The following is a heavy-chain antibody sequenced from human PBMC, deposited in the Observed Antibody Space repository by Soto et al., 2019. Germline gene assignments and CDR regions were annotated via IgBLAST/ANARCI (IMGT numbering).Heavy chain of an antibody. J-gene: IGHJ4*02. Sequence: EVQLVESGGGLVKPGGSLRLSCAASGFTFSSYSMNWVRQAPGKGLEWVSSISSSSSYIYYADLVKGRVTISRDNAKNSLYLQMNSLRAEDTAVYYCARDRNSNYYFDYWGQGTLVTVSS. CDR1: GFTFSSYS. CDR3: ARDRNSNYYFDY. V-gene: IGHV3-21*01. CDR2: ISSSSSYI. D-gene: IGHD4-4*01.